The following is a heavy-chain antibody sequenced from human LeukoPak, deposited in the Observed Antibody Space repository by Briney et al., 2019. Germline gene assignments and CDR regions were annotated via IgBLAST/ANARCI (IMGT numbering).Heavy chain of an antibody. D-gene: IGHD3-22*01. Sequence: SETLSLTCTVSGGSISSGGYYWSWIRQHPGKGLEWIGYIYYSGSTYYNPSLKSRVTISVDTSKNQFSLKLSSVTAADTAVYYCARPYYYDSRIDPWGQGILVTVSS. CDR2: IYYSGST. V-gene: IGHV4-31*03. CDR1: GGSISSGGYY. J-gene: IGHJ5*02. CDR3: ARPYYYDSRIDP.